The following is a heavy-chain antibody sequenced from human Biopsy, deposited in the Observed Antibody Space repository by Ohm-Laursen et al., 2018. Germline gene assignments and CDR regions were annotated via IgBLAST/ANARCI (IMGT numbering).Heavy chain of an antibody. V-gene: IGHV1-69*04. Sequence: SSVKVSCKPSTGTFDSYGVTWVRQAPGQGLEWMGRIIPILRTTTYAPKFQGRVTFTADKSSSTAYLELSSLRSEDTAVYYCAADINVWNVNYWGQGTLVIVSS. CDR2: IIPILRTT. D-gene: IGHD1-1*01. CDR3: AADINVWNVNY. J-gene: IGHJ4*02. CDR1: TGTFDSYG.